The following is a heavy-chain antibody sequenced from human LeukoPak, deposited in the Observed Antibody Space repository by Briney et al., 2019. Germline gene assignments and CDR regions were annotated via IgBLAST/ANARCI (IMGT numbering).Heavy chain of an antibody. V-gene: IGHV3-7*01. CDR1: GGSISSSSYY. D-gene: IGHD1-26*01. CDR3: ARDKIVGATHFDY. J-gene: IGHJ4*02. Sequence: PSETLSLTCTVSGGSISSSSYYWGWIRQPPGKGLEWVANIKQDGSETYYVDSVRGRFTISRDNADNSLYLRMSSLRAEDTAVYYCARDKIVGATHFDYWGQGTLVTVSS. CDR2: IKQDGSET.